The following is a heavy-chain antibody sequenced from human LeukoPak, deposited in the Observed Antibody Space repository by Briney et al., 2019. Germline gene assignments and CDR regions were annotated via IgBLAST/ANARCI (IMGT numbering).Heavy chain of an antibody. Sequence: GESLQISCNGSGYSFTSYWIGWVRQMPGKGREWMGIIYPHDSDTRYSPSFQGQVTISADKSISTAYLQWSSLKASDTAMYYCARHKGGRPNGIEIWGQGTMVTVSS. CDR1: GYSFTSYW. CDR2: IYPHDSDT. D-gene: IGHD3-16*01. V-gene: IGHV5-51*01. J-gene: IGHJ3*02. CDR3: ARHKGGRPNGIEI.